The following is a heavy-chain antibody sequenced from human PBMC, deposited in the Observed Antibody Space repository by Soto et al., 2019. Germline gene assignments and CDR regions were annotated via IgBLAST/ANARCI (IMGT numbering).Heavy chain of an antibody. Sequence: QITLKESGPTLVKPTQTLTLTCTFSGFSLSTSGVGVGWIRQPPGKALEWLALIYWDDDKRYSPSLKSRLTTTKDTAKNQVVLTMTNMDPVDTATYSCAHRRRSVRGGGYFDYWGQGTLVTVSS. D-gene: IGHD3-10*01. CDR1: GFSLSTSGVG. CDR3: AHRRRSVRGGGYFDY. V-gene: IGHV2-5*02. CDR2: IYWDDDK. J-gene: IGHJ4*02.